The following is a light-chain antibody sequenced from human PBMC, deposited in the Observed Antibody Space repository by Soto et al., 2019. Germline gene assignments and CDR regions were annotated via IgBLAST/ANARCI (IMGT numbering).Light chain of an antibody. CDR1: QSVSSY. Sequence: EIVLTQSPATLSLSPGERATLSCKASQSVSSYLAWYQQKPGQPPRLLIYDAYNRATGIPARFIGSGSGTDFTLTISSLEPEDFAVYYCQQRSYWLTFGGGTKVEIK. J-gene: IGKJ4*01. V-gene: IGKV3-11*01. CDR3: QQRSYWLT. CDR2: DAY.